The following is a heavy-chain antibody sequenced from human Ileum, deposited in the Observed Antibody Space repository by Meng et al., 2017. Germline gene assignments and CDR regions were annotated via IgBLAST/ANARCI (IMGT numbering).Heavy chain of an antibody. CDR1: GDSVSSPTAA. CDR3: ARENSGWFF. D-gene: IGHD6-19*01. V-gene: IGHV6-1*01. J-gene: IGHJ4*02. CDR2: TYYRSKWYY. Sequence: QVLWQQSGPGLVKPSQTPFLNCVISGDSVSSPTAAWNWFRQSPSRGLEWLGRTYYRSKWYYEYAVSVKSRISVNPDTSKNQFSLQLNSVTPEDTAVYFCARENSGWFFWGQGALVTVSS.